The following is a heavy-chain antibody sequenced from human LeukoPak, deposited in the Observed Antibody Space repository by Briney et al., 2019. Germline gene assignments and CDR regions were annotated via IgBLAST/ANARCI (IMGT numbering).Heavy chain of an antibody. CDR2: ISYDGSNK. Sequence: GRSLRLSCAASGFTFSSYAMHWVRQAPGKGLEWVAVISYDGSNKYYADSVKGRFTISRDNSKNTLYLQMNSLRAEDTAVYYCAGAEAQQLVTHFDYWGQGTLVTVSS. CDR1: GFTFSSYA. D-gene: IGHD6-13*01. CDR3: AGAEAQQLVTHFDY. V-gene: IGHV3-30-3*01. J-gene: IGHJ4*02.